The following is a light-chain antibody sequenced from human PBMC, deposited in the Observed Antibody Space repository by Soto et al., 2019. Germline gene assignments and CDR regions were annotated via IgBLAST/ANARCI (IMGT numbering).Light chain of an antibody. CDR1: QSISSY. J-gene: IGKJ1*01. Sequence: DIQMTQSPSSLSASVGDRVTITCRASQSISSYLNWYQQKPGKAPKLLIYDASSLESGVPSRFSGSGSGTEFTLTISSLQPDDFATYCCQQYDSFSVTFGQGTKVDIK. CDR2: DAS. CDR3: QQYDSFSVT. V-gene: IGKV1-5*01.